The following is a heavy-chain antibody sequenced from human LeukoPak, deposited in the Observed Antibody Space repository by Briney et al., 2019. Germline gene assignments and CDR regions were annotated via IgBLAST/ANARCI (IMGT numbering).Heavy chain of an antibody. CDR1: GFTFSSYA. J-gene: IGHJ4*02. V-gene: IGHV3-30-3*01. D-gene: IGHD3-3*01. CDR3: ARDSTIFGVVPNWGFDY. CDR2: ISYDGSNK. Sequence: GGSLRLSCAASGFTFSSYAMHWVRQAPGKGLEWVAVISYDGSNKYYADSVKGRFTISRDNSKNTLYLQMNSLRAEDTAVYYCARDSTIFGVVPNWGFDYWGQGTLVTVSS.